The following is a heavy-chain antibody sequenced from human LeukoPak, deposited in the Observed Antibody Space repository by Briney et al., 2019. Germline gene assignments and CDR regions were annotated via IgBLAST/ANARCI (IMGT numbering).Heavy chain of an antibody. J-gene: IGHJ4*02. V-gene: IGHV3-21*01. Sequence: GGSLRLSCAASGFTFSNYGMNWVRQAPGKGLEWVSSISSSSDYIYYADSVKGRFTISRDNAKNSLYLQMNSLRAEDTAVYYCARGEEVAAAPFDYWGQGTLVTVSS. CDR2: ISSSSDYI. D-gene: IGHD6-13*01. CDR3: ARGEEVAAAPFDY. CDR1: GFTFSNYG.